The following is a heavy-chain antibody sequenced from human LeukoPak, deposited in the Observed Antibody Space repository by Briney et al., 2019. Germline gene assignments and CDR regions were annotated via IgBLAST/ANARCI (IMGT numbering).Heavy chain of an antibody. D-gene: IGHD1-26*01. Sequence: SSETLSLTCTVSGGSISSYYWSWIRQPPGKGLEWIGYIYYSGSTNYNPSLKSRVTISVDTSKNQFSLKLSSVTAADTAVYYCARVQEWELLYYFDYWGQGTLVTVSS. CDR3: ARVQEWELLYYFDY. J-gene: IGHJ4*02. CDR2: IYYSGST. V-gene: IGHV4-59*01. CDR1: GGSISSYY.